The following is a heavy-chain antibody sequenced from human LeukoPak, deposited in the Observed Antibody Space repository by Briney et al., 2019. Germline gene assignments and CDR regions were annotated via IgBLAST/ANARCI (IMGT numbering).Heavy chain of an antibody. V-gene: IGHV1-2*02. CDR1: GYTFTSYD. CDR2: MNPNSGGT. D-gene: IGHD2-2*01. J-gene: IGHJ4*02. Sequence: GASVKVSCKASGYTFTSYDINWVRQATGQGLEWMGWMNPNSGGTNYAQKFQGRVTMTRDTSISTASMELSRLRSDDTAVYYCARGLRGSPAFDCWGQGTLVTVSS. CDR3: ARGLRGSPAFDC.